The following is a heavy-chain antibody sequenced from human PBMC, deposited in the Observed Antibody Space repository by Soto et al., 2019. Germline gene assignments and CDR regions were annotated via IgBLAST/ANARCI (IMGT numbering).Heavy chain of an antibody. Sequence: PGGSLRLSCVASGLTVSSSYMSWVRQAPGKGLKWVSVIYSAGSTYYANSVKGRFTISRDISTNMVYLQMSSLTDEDTAVYYCARAREPEYSSAIFFDIWGQGALVTVSS. D-gene: IGHD5-18*01. V-gene: IGHV3-53*01. CDR3: ARAREPEYSSAIFFDI. CDR1: GLTVSSSY. CDR2: IYSAGST. J-gene: IGHJ4*02.